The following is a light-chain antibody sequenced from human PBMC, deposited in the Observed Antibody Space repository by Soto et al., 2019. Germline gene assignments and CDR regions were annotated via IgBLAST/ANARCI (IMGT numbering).Light chain of an antibody. CDR1: QGISNY. CDR2: AAS. V-gene: IGKV1-9*01. CDR3: QQLNSYPIT. J-gene: IGKJ5*01. Sequence: DIQLTQSPSFLSASVGDRVTITCRASQGISNYLSWYQQKPGKAPNLLIYAASTLQSGIPSRFSGSGSGTQFTLTISSLQPEDFATYYCQQLNSYPITFGQGTRLEIK.